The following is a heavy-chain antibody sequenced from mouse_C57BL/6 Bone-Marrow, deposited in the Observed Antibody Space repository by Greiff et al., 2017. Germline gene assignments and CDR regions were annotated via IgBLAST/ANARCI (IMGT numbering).Heavy chain of an antibody. V-gene: IGHV1-59*01. D-gene: IGHD1-1*01. CDR2: IDPSDSYT. J-gene: IGHJ4*01. CDR1: GYTFTSYW. CDR3: ARGVITP. Sequence: QVQLQQPGAELVRPGTSVKLSCKASGYTFTSYWMHWVKQRPGPGLEWIGVIDPSDSYTNYNQKFKGKATLTVDTSSSTAYMQLSSLTSEDSAVYYCARGVITPWGQGTSVTVSS.